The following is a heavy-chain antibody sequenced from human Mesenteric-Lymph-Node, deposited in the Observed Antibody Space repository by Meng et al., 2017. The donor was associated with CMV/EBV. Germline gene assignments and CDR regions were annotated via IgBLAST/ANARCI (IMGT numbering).Heavy chain of an antibody. V-gene: IGHV1-2*02. CDR2: INSNSGGT. Sequence: ASVKVSCKASGYTFTSYDINWVRQATGQGLEWMGWINSNSGGTNYAQKFQGRVTMIRDTSISTAYMELSSLTSDDTAVYYCARGRWEVLWGDYWGQGTLVTVSS. CDR1: GYTFTSYD. D-gene: IGHD1-26*01. J-gene: IGHJ4*02. CDR3: ARGRWEVLWGDY.